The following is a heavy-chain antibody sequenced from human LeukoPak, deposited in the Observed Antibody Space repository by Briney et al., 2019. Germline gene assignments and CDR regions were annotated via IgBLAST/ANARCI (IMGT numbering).Heavy chain of an antibody. CDR2: ISYDGSNK. CDR1: GFTFSSYG. J-gene: IGHJ6*03. V-gene: IGHV3-30*03. D-gene: IGHD6-19*01. Sequence: GGSLRLSCAASGFTFSSYGMHWVRQAPGKGLEWVAVISYDGSNKYYADSVKGRFTISRDNSKNTLYLQMNSLRAEDTAVYYCARVYSSGWTYYYYYYMDVWGKGTTVTISS. CDR3: ARVYSSGWTYYYYYYMDV.